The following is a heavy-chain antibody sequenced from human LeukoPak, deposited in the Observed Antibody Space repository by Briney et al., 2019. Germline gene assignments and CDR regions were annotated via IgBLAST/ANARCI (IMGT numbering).Heavy chain of an antibody. CDR2: ISSSGSTI. Sequence: GGSLRLSCAASGFTFSSYEMNWVRQAPGKGLEWVSYISSSGSTIYYADSVKGRFTISRDNAENSLYLQMDSLTAEDTAVYYCTRKGSQWDFLVDYWGQGTRVTVSP. CDR3: TRKGSQWDFLVDY. D-gene: IGHD2/OR15-2a*01. V-gene: IGHV3-48*03. J-gene: IGHJ4*02. CDR1: GFTFSSYE.